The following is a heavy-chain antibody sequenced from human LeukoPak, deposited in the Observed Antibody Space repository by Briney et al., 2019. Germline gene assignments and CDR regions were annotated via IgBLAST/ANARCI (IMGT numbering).Heavy chain of an antibody. CDR3: VSFYETY. CDR1: GNYW. CDR2: INSDGSWT. V-gene: IGHV3-74*01. J-gene: IGHJ4*02. D-gene: IGHD2-2*01. Sequence: GGSLRLSCAASGNYWMHWVRQAPGKGLVWVSHINSDGSWTSYADSVKGRFTISKDNAKNTVYLQTNNLRAEDTAVYYCVSFYETYWGRGTLVTVSS.